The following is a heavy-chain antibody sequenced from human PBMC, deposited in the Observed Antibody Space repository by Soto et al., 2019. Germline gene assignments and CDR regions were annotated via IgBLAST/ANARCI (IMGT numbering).Heavy chain of an antibody. J-gene: IGHJ5*02. CDR1: GYTFTSYY. CDR3: ARVVPGAEAWFGP. Sequence: ASVKVSCKASGYTFTSYYMHWVLQAPGQGLEWMGIINPSGGSTSYAQKFQGRVSMTTDTSTTTAYMELRSLRSDDTAVYYCARVVPGAEAWFGPWGQGTLVTVSS. D-gene: IGHD2-2*01. CDR2: INPSGGST. V-gene: IGHV1-46*01.